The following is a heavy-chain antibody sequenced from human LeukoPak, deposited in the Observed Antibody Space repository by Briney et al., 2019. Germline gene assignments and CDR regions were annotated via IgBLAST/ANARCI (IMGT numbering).Heavy chain of an antibody. D-gene: IGHD3-3*01. CDR1: GYTFIGHY. CDR3: ARDMGITIFGVVTFDAFDI. V-gene: IGHV1-2*02. Sequence: ASVKVSCKASGYTFIGHYMYWVRQAPGQGLEWMGWINPHNGGTNYAQKFQGRVTMTRDTSISTAYMELSRLRSDDTAVYYCARDMGITIFGVVTFDAFDIWGQGTMVTVSS. CDR2: INPHNGGT. J-gene: IGHJ3*02.